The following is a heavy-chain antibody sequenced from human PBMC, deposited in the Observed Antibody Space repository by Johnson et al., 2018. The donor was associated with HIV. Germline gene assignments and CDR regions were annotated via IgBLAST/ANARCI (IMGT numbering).Heavy chain of an antibody. Sequence: EVQLVESGGGLIQPGGSLRLSCAASGFTVSSTYMSWVRQAPGKGLECVSAIYSGGSTYYADSVKGRFTISRDNSKNTLYVQMNSLRAEDTAVYYCARGIQPDAFDIWGQGTMVTVSS. CDR3: ARGIQPDAFDI. V-gene: IGHV3-53*01. J-gene: IGHJ3*02. CDR2: IYSGGST. CDR1: GFTVSSTY. D-gene: IGHD2-2*01.